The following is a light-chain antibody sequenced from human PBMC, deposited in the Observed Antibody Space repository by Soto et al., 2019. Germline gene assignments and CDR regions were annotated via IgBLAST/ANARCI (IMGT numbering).Light chain of an antibody. CDR1: QSVMN. J-gene: IGKJ5*01. CDR3: QQYGASTIYT. CDR2: AAS. V-gene: IGKV3-15*01. Sequence: EIVMTQSPDTLSVFPGEGVTLTCRDSQSVMNLAWYQQRPGQAPTLPIYAASTRAIGVPPRFSGSGSGTDFTLTISRLEPEDFAGYYCQQYGASTIYTFGQGTRLEI.